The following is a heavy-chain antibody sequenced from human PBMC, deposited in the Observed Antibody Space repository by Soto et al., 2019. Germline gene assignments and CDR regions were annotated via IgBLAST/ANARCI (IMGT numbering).Heavy chain of an antibody. J-gene: IGHJ5*02. V-gene: IGHV4-39*01. CDR1: GGSISSSSYY. CDR3: AEMGDLGYCSSTSCRSFDP. Sequence: SETLSLTCTVSGGSISSSSYYWGWIRQPPGKGLEWIGSIYYSGSTYYNPSLKSRVTISVDTSKNQFSLKLSSVTAADTAVYYCAEMGDLGYCSSTSCRSFDPWGQGTLVTVSS. D-gene: IGHD2-2*01. CDR2: IYYSGST.